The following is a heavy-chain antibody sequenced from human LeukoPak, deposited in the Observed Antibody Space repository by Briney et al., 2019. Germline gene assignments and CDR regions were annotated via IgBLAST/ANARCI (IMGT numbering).Heavy chain of an antibody. D-gene: IGHD2-8*01. Sequence: ASVEVSCKASGYTFTSYYMHWVRQAPGQGLEWMGKINLSGGSTTYAQKFQGRVTMTRDTSTSTVYMELSSLRSEDTAVYYCARDYVDDIPMIKDYWGQGTLVTVSS. CDR2: INLSGGST. CDR3: ARDYVDDIPMIKDY. CDR1: GYTFTSYY. J-gene: IGHJ4*02. V-gene: IGHV1-46*01.